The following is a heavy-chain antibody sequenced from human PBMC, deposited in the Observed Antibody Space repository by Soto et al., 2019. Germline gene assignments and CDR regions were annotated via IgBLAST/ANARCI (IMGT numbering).Heavy chain of an antibody. CDR3: ARDRLLTHLTWSGVYYYYGMDV. V-gene: IGHV1-18*01. J-gene: IGHJ6*02. CDR1: GYTFTSYG. D-gene: IGHD2-21*01. CDR2: ISAYNGNT. Sequence: PAASVKVSCKASGYTFTSYGISWVRQAPGQGLEWMGWISAYNGNTNYAQKLQGRVTMTTDTSTSTAYMELRSLRSDDTAVYYCARDRLLTHLTWSGVYYYYGMDVWGQGTTVTVSS.